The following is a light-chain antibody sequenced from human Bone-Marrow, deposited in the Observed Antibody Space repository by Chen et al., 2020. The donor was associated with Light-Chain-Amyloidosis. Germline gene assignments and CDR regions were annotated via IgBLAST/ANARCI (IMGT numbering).Light chain of an antibody. CDR3: QQRGSWPLS. Sequence: EIVLTQSPATLVLSPGERATLPCRASQSVGTYLAWYQQKPGQAPRLLIYDASNRATGSPAGFSGSGSGTDFTLSISSLQPEGFAVYYCQQRGSWPLSFGGGTKVEI. J-gene: IGKJ4*01. CDR1: QSVGTY. CDR2: DAS. V-gene: IGKV3-11*01.